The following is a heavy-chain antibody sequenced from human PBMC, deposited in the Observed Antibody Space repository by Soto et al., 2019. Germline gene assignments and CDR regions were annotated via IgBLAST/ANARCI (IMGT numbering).Heavy chain of an antibody. CDR1: GFTFDDYA. D-gene: IGHD3-10*01. CDR2: ISWNSGSI. V-gene: IGHV3-9*01. J-gene: IGHJ4*02. Sequence: GGSLRLSCAASGFTFDDYAMHWVRQAPGKGLEWVSGISWNSGSIGYADSVKGRFTISRDNAKNSLYLQMNSLRAEDTALYYCAKDMYGSGSYYNSFDYWGQGTLVTVSS. CDR3: AKDMYGSGSYYNSFDY.